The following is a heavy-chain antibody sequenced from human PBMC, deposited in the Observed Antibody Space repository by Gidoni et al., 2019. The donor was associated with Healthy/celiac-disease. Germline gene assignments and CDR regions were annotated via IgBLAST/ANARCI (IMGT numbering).Heavy chain of an antibody. D-gene: IGHD3-10*01. Sequence: EVQLVESGGGLVKPGGSLRLSCAASGFTFSSYSMNWVRQAPGKGLEWVSYISSSSSYIYYADSVKGRFTISRDNAKNSLYLQMNSLRAEDTAVYYCARDPWHDGEGYWGQGTLVTVSS. V-gene: IGHV3-21*05. J-gene: IGHJ4*02. CDR2: ISSSSSYI. CDR3: ARDPWHDGEGY. CDR1: GFTFSSYS.